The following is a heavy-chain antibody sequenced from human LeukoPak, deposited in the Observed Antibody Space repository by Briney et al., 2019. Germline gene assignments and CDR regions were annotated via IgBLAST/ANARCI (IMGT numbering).Heavy chain of an antibody. CDR3: ARDLVVPAYNWFDP. V-gene: IGHV3-48*02. D-gene: IGHD2-2*01. CDR2: ISSSSTI. Sequence: GGSLRLSCAASGFTFSSYSMNWVRQAPGKGLEWVSYISSSSTIYYADSVKGRFTISRDNAKNSLYLQMNSLRDEDTAVYYCARDLVVPAYNWFDPWGQGTLVTVSS. CDR1: GFTFSSYS. J-gene: IGHJ5*02.